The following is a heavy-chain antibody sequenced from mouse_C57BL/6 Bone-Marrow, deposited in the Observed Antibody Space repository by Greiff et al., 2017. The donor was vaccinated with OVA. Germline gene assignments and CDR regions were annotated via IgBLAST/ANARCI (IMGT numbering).Heavy chain of an antibody. Sequence: EVKLMESGPGMVKPSQSLSLTCTVTGYSITSGYDWHWIRHFPGNKLEWMGYISYSGSTNYNPSLKSRISITHDTSKNHFFLKLNSVTTEDTATYYCARGITTVVATDWYFDVWGTGTTVTVSS. V-gene: IGHV3-1*01. CDR3: ARGITTVVATDWYFDV. D-gene: IGHD1-1*01. CDR1: GYSITSGYD. J-gene: IGHJ1*03. CDR2: ISYSGST.